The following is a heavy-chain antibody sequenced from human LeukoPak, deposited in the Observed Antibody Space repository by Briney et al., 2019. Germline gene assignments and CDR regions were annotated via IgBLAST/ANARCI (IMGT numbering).Heavy chain of an antibody. CDR3: AKDDWLQDY. V-gene: IGHV3-30*04. CDR1: GFTFSSYA. J-gene: IGHJ4*02. Sequence: PGGSLRLSCAASGFTFSSYAMHWVRQAPGKGLEWVAVISYDGSNKYYADSVKGRFTISRDNSKNTLYLQMNSLRAEDTAVYYCAKDDWLQDYWGQGTLVTVSS. D-gene: IGHD3-9*01. CDR2: ISYDGSNK.